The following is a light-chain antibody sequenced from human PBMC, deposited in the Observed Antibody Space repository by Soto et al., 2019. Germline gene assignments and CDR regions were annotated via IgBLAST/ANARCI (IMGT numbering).Light chain of an antibody. CDR1: QTISGW. Sequence: DIQITQSPSPLSASVGDTVTITCRASQTISGWLAWYQQRPGKAPNLLIFDASTLESGVPSRFSGSGSGTTFTLTISSLQSDDFATYYCLQYNGYYRTFGQGTKVDIK. CDR3: LQYNGYYRT. J-gene: IGKJ1*01. CDR2: DAS. V-gene: IGKV1-5*01.